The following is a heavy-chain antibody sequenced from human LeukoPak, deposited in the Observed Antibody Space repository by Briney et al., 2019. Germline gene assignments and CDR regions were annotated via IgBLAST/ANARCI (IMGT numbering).Heavy chain of an antibody. V-gene: IGHV1-2*02. CDR3: ARGPYVGYGSGRVKMDV. Sequence: ASVKVSCKASGYTFTGYYMHWVRQAPGQGLEWMGWINPNSGGTNYAQKFQGRVTMTRDTSISTAYMELSRLRSDDTAVYYCARGPYVGYGSGRVKMDVWGKGTTVTISS. D-gene: IGHD3-10*01. CDR2: INPNSGGT. CDR1: GYTFTGYY. J-gene: IGHJ6*04.